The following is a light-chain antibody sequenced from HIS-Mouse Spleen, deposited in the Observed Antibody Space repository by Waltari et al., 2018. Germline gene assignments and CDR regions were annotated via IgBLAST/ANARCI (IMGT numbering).Light chain of an antibody. CDR3: SSYTSSSTV. J-gene: IGLJ1*01. CDR1: SSDVGSYNR. CDR2: EVS. V-gene: IGLV2-18*02. Sequence: QSALTQPPSVSGSPGQSVTISCTGTSSDVGSYNRVSWYQQPPGTAPTLLIYEVSNRPSGVPDRFPGSKSGNTASLTISGLQAEDEADYYCSSYTSSSTVFGTGTKVTVL.